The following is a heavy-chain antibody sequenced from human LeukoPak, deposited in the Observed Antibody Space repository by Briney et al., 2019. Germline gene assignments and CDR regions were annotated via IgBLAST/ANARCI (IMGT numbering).Heavy chain of an antibody. D-gene: IGHD6-13*01. Sequence: GGSLRLSCAASGFTFSSYAMSWVRQAPGKGLEWVSTISGSGGSTYYADSVKGRFTVSRDNSKSTLYLQMIGLRAEDSAVYYCAKAIAAAGGGDYFDYWGQGTLVTVSS. J-gene: IGHJ4*02. CDR3: AKAIAAAGGGDYFDY. V-gene: IGHV3-23*01. CDR2: ISGSGGST. CDR1: GFTFSSYA.